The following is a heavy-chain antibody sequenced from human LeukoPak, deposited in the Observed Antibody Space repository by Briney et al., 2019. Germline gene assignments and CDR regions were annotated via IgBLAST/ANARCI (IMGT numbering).Heavy chain of an antibody. D-gene: IGHD3-10*01. CDR1: GGTFSSYA. CDR3: VREYGWGSKGAFDI. CDR2: IIPIFGTA. J-gene: IGHJ3*02. V-gene: IGHV1-69*13. Sequence: GASVKVSCKASGGTFSSYAISWVRQAPGQGLEWVGGIIPIFGTANYAQKFQGRVTITADESTSKAYMDLSNLRSEDTAVYYCVREYGWGSKGAFDIGGQGTMVTVSS.